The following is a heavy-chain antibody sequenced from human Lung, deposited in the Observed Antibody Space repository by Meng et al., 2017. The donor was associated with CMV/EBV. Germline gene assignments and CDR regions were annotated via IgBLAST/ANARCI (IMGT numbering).Heavy chain of an antibody. CDR1: GYTFTTYD. D-gene: IGHD2-2*01. J-gene: IGHJ6*01. Sequence: SVKVSCXASGYTFTTYDINWVRQATGQGLEWMGWMNPNSGNTGYAQKFQGRVTLTRVTSISTAYMELSSLTSDDTAVYYCARTRIEVEPDGRKIKYYNYGMDVWGQGTTVTVPS. V-gene: IGHV1-8*01. CDR3: ARTRIEVEPDGRKIKYYNYGMDV. CDR2: MNPNSGNT.